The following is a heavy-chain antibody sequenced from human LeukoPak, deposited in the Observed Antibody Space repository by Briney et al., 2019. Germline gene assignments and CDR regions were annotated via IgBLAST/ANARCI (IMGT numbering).Heavy chain of an antibody. V-gene: IGHV4-34*01. J-gene: IGHJ3*02. Sequence: SETLSLTCAVYGGSFSGYYWSWIRQPPGKGLEWIGEINHSGSTNYNPSLKSRVTISVDTSKNQFSLKLSSVTAADTAVYYCARFTLTPSWDIVVVPAAKDAFDIWGQGTMVTVSS. CDR3: ARFTLTPSWDIVVVPAAKDAFDI. CDR1: GGSFSGYY. CDR2: INHSGST. D-gene: IGHD2-2*01.